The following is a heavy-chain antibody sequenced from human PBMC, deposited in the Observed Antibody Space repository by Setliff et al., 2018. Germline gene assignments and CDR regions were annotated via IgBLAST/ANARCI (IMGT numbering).Heavy chain of an antibody. D-gene: IGHD3-3*01. CDR2: ISSTGDDI. CDR1: GFSLNSFR. V-gene: IGHV3-21*01. J-gene: IGHJ5*02. CDR3: ARDNTLFGVVITGSWFDP. Sequence: GESLKISCAASGFSLNSFRMTWIRQPPGKGLEWVSSISSTGDDIYYADPVKGRFTISRDNAENSLYLQMNSLRVKDTAVYYCARDNTLFGVVITGSWFDPRGQGTLVTVSS.